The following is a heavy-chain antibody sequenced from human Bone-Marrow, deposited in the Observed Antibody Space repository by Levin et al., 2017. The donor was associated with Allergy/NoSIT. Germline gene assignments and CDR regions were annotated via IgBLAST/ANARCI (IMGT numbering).Heavy chain of an antibody. Sequence: ASVKVSCKASGDTFSSYDINWVRQASGQGLEWMGWMNPKSGNTVYTQKFQGRVTMTRNTSISTAYMDLSSLRSDDTAVYYCATGQGHLVGPPWGQGTLVTVSS. J-gene: IGHJ5*02. D-gene: IGHD6-6*01. CDR1: GDTFSSYD. V-gene: IGHV1-8*01. CDR2: MNPKSGNT. CDR3: ATGQGHLVGPP.